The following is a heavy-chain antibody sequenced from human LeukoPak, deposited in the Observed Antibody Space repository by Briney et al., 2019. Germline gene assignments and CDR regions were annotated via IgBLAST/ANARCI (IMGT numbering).Heavy chain of an antibody. CDR1: GYSFTSYW. Sequence: GAALQISSYGSGYSFTSYWIGWGRQMPGKGVEWMGIIYPGDSDTRYSPSFQGQVTISADKSISTAYLQWSSLKASDTAMYYCASLSDYGGNSVYWGQGTLVTVSP. V-gene: IGHV5-51*01. CDR3: ASLSDYGGNSVY. J-gene: IGHJ4*02. D-gene: IGHD4-23*01. CDR2: IYPGDSDT.